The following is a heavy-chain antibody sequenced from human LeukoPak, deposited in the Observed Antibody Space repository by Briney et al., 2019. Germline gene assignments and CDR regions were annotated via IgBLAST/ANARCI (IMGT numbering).Heavy chain of an antibody. J-gene: IGHJ4*02. CDR2: ISSSSSYI. CDR3: ARDPNYYDSSGPEVVGY. CDR1: GFTFSSYS. V-gene: IGHV3-21*01. D-gene: IGHD3-22*01. Sequence: GGSLRLSCAASGFTFSSYSMNWVRQAPGKGLEWVSSISSSSSYIYYADSVKGRFTIFRNNAKNSLYLQMNSLRAEDTAVYYCARDPNYYDSSGPEVVGYWGQGTLVTVSS.